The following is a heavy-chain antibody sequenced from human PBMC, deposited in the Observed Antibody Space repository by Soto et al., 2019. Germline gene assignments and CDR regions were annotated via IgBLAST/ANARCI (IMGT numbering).Heavy chain of an antibody. CDR2: IYYSGST. V-gene: IGHV4-31*03. J-gene: IGHJ4*02. D-gene: IGHD3-22*01. Sequence: QVQLQESGPGLVKPSQTLSLTCTVSGGSISSGGYYWSWIRQHPGKGLEWIGYIYYSGSTYYNPSLSSRVTISIATSKNQFFLKLSSVTAADTAVYYCAIIPYDSSGYYYFDYWGQGTLVTVSS. CDR3: AIIPYDSSGYYYFDY. CDR1: GGSISSGGYY.